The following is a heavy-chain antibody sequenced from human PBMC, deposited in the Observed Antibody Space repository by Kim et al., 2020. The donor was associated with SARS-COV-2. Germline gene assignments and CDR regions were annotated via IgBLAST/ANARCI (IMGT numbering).Heavy chain of an antibody. Sequence: GGSLRLSCAASGFTFSSYAMHWVRQAPGKGLEWVAVISYDGSNKYYADSVKGRFTISRDNSKNTLYLQMNSLRAEDTAVYYCARDRAMIVVVMIDYWGQGTLVTVSS. J-gene: IGHJ4*02. D-gene: IGHD3-22*01. CDR3: ARDRAMIVVVMIDY. CDR2: ISYDGSNK. CDR1: GFTFSSYA. V-gene: IGHV3-30-3*01.